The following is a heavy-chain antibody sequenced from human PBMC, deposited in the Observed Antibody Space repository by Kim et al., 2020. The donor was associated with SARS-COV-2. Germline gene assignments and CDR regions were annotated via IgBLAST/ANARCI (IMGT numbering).Heavy chain of an antibody. Sequence: KYFVDSVKRRFTISRDNAKNSLYLQVNSLRAEDTAVYYCVREAWSFDYWGQGTLVTVSS. D-gene: IGHD1-1*01. CDR3: VREAWSFDY. V-gene: IGHV3-7*01. J-gene: IGHJ4*02. CDR2: K.